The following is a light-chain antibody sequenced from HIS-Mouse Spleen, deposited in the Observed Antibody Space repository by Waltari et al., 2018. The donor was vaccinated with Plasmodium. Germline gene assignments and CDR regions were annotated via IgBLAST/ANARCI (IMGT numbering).Light chain of an antibody. V-gene: IGKV3-15*01. CDR2: GAP. CDR3: QQYNNWPPLT. Sequence: EIVMTQTPATLSVSPGERATLSCRASQSVRSTLAWYQQKPGQAPSLLIYGAPTRATGVPAMVSGSGSGAEVTLTISSMQSEDFAVYYCQQYNNWPPLTFGGGTKVEIK. J-gene: IGKJ4*01. CDR1: QSVRST.